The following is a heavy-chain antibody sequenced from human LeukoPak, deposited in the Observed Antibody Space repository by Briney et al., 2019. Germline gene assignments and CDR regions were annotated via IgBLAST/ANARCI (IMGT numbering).Heavy chain of an antibody. CDR1: GFTFSSYS. V-gene: IGHV3-21*04. Sequence: PGGSLRLSCAASGFTFSSYSMNWVRQAPGKGLEWVSSISSSSSYIYYADSVKGRFTISRDNAKNSLYLQMNSLRAEDTAVYYCAREVVVVVAATLYYYYGMDVWGQGTAVTVSS. J-gene: IGHJ6*02. CDR3: AREVVVVVAATLYYYYGMDV. D-gene: IGHD2-15*01. CDR2: ISSSSSYI.